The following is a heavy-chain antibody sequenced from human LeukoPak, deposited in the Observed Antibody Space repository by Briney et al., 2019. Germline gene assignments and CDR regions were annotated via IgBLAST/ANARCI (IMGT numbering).Heavy chain of an antibody. CDR3: AREGVTTPTSVDY. J-gene: IGHJ4*02. D-gene: IGHD4-17*01. Sequence: GGSLRLSCAASGFTFGNYAMSWVRQAPGKGLEWISGISGSGGTTYYADSVKGRFTISRDNPENTLYLQMNSLRAEDTAVYYCAREGVTTPTSVDYWGQGTLVTVSS. V-gene: IGHV3-23*01. CDR2: ISGSGGTT. CDR1: GFTFGNYA.